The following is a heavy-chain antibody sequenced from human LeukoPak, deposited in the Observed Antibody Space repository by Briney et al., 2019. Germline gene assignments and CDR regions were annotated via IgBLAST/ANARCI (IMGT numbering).Heavy chain of an antibody. CDR2: IYHSGST. D-gene: IGHD4-17*01. CDR3: ARDRGGDYGDFVFDY. J-gene: IGHJ4*02. Sequence: PSETLSLTCTVSGYSISSGYYWGWIRQPPGKGLKWIGSIYHSGSTYYNPSLKSRVTISVDTSKNQFSLKLSSVTAADTAVYYCARDRGGDYGDFVFDYWGQGTLVTVSS. CDR1: GYSISSGYY. V-gene: IGHV4-38-2*02.